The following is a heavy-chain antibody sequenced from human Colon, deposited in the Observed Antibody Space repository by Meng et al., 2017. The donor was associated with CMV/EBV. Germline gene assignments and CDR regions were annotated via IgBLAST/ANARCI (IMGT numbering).Heavy chain of an antibody. CDR1: GYTFTNFG. CDR3: ARELARGGY. CDR2: ISPYNGDT. J-gene: IGHJ4*02. Sequence: QVMRVRCVAEVKMPGASVKVSCKTSGYTFTNFGISWVRQAPGQGLGWMAYISPYNGDTNYAQRFQGRVALTTDTSTSTVYMELGSLTSDDTAMYYCARELARGGYWGQGTLFTVSS. V-gene: IGHV1-18*01.